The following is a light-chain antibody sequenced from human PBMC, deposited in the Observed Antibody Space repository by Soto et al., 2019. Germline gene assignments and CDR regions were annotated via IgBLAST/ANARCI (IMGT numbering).Light chain of an antibody. CDR1: SSNIGSYT. V-gene: IGLV1-44*01. Sequence: QSALTQPPSASGTPGQRVTISWSGSSSNIGSYTVNWYQLLPGTAPKLLIYNNNHRPSGVPDRFSGSKSGTSASRAISGLQSEDEADYYCAAWDDSLNGRLFGGGTKLTVL. J-gene: IGLJ2*01. CDR2: NNN. CDR3: AAWDDSLNGRL.